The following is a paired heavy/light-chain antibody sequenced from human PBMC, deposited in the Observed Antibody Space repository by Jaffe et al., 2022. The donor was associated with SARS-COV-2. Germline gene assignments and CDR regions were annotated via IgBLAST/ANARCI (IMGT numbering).Light chain of an antibody. Sequence: EIVMTQSPATLSVSPGERATLSCRASQSVSNNLAWYQHKPGQALRLLIYDASTRATGIPARFSGSGSGTEFTLTISSLQSEDFAVYYCQQYSNWPPWTFGQGTKVEIK. CDR1: QSVSNN. CDR2: DAS. CDR3: QQYSNWPPWT. J-gene: IGKJ1*01. V-gene: IGKV3-15*01.
Heavy chain of an antibody. V-gene: IGHV3-30*18. CDR1: GFSFSIYG. D-gene: IGHD4-4*01. CDR3: AKVFMPRLQSYHYFDS. J-gene: IGHJ4*02. Sequence: QVQLVESGGGVVQPGGSLRLSCVASGFSFSIYGMHWVRQAPGKGLEWMALISYDESNKLYADSVKGRFTISRDNSKNTLYLEMNSLRAEDTAMYYCAKVFMPRLQSYHYFDSWGQGTLVTVSS. CDR2: ISYDESNK.